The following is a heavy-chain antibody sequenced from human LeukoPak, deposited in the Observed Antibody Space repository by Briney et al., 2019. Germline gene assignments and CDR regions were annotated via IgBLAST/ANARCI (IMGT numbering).Heavy chain of an antibody. Sequence: ASVKVSCKASGGTFSSYAISWVRQAPGQGLEWMGGIIPIFGTANYAQKFQGRVTITTDESTSTAYMELSSLRSEDTAVYYCASLSSSSSQRKNWFDPWGQGTLVTVSS. CDR1: GGTFSSYA. V-gene: IGHV1-69*05. J-gene: IGHJ5*02. CDR3: ASLSSSSSQRKNWFDP. CDR2: IIPIFGTA. D-gene: IGHD6-6*01.